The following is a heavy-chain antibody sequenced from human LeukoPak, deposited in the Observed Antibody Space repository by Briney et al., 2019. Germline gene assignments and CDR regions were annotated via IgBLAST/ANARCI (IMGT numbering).Heavy chain of an antibody. CDR1: GYTFTSYY. J-gene: IGHJ3*02. CDR2: INPSGGST. CDR3: ASSGEPTPDSSGYAFDI. V-gene: IGHV1-46*01. D-gene: IGHD6-25*01. Sequence: ASVKVSCKASGYTFTSYYMHWVRQAPGQGLEWMGIINPSGGSTSYAQKFQGRVTMTRDTSTSTVYMELSSLRSEDTAVYYCASSGEPTPDSSGYAFDIWGQGTMVTVSS.